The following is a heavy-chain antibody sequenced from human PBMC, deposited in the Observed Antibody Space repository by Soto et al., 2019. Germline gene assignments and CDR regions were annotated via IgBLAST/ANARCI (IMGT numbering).Heavy chain of an antibody. CDR2: IYYSGST. V-gene: IGHV4-59*01. Sequence: QVQLQESGPGLVKPSETLSLTCTVSGGSISSYYWSWIRQPPGKGLEWIGYIYYSGSTNYNPSLKSRVTISVDTSKNQFSLKLSSVTAADTAVYYCARRIESSSGWSIFDYWGQGTLVTVSS. CDR3: ARRIESSSGWSIFDY. CDR1: GGSISSYY. D-gene: IGHD6-19*01. J-gene: IGHJ4*02.